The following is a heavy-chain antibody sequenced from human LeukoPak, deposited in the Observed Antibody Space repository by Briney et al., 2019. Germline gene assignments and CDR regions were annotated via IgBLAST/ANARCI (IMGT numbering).Heavy chain of an antibody. CDR1: GFTFSSYA. Sequence: GGSLRLSCAASGFTFSSYAMHWVRQAPGKGLEWVAVISYDGSNKYYADSVKGRFTISRDNSKNTLYLQVNSLRAEDTAVYYCARPYYYDSSGYSFDYWGQGTLVTVSS. J-gene: IGHJ4*02. CDR2: ISYDGSNK. D-gene: IGHD3-22*01. CDR3: ARPYYYDSSGYSFDY. V-gene: IGHV3-30-3*01.